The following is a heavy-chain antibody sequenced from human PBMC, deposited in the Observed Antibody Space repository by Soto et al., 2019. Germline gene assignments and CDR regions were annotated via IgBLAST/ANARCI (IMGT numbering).Heavy chain of an antibody. CDR1: GGSFRGYY. Sequence: QVQLQKWGPGLLKPSEPLSLTCGVYGGSFRGYYWTWIRQPPGKGLEWIGEITHSGSTNYNPSLKSRVSISIDTSQNQFSLKLTSVTAADTAVYYCARDWMKWGQGTLVTVSS. CDR2: ITHSGST. D-gene: IGHD2-2*03. CDR3: ARDWMK. J-gene: IGHJ4*02. V-gene: IGHV4-34*02.